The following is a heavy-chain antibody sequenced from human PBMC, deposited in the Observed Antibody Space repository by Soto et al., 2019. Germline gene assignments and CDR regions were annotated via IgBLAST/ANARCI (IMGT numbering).Heavy chain of an antibody. J-gene: IGHJ3*02. CDR3: AAYCGGDCYPDAFDI. CDR2: ISYDGSNK. CDR1: GFTFSSYA. D-gene: IGHD2-21*02. Sequence: GGSLRLSCAASGFTFSSYAMSWVRQAPGKGLEWVAVISYDGSNKYYADSVKGRFTISRDNSKNTLYLQMNSLRAEDTAVYYCAAYCGGDCYPDAFDIWGQGPIVTVSS. V-gene: IGHV3-30-3*01.